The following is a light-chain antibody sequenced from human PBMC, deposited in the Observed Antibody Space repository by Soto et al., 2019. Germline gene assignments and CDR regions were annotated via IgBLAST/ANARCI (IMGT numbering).Light chain of an antibody. V-gene: IGKV3-15*01. CDR1: QSVSSN. CDR2: GAS. CDR3: QQYYDWPRT. J-gene: IGKJ1*01. Sequence: EIVMTQSPATLSVSPGERDTLSCRASQSVSSNLAWYQQKPGQAPRLLIYGASTRATGIPARFSGSGSGTEFTLTISSLQSEDFAVYYCQQYYDWPRTFGQGTKV.